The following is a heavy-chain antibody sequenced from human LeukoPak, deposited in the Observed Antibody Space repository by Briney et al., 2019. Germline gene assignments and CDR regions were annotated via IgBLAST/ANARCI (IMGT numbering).Heavy chain of an antibody. CDR3: ARSTYYYDSSGYYYEDY. CDR2: INHSGST. D-gene: IGHD3-22*01. V-gene: IGHV4-34*01. Sequence: SETLSLTCAVYGGSFSGYYWSWIRQPPGKGLEWIGEINHSGSTNYNPSLKSRVTISVDMSKNQFSLKLSSVTAADTAVYYCARSTYYYDSSGYYYEDYWGQGTLVTVSS. J-gene: IGHJ4*02. CDR1: GGSFSGYY.